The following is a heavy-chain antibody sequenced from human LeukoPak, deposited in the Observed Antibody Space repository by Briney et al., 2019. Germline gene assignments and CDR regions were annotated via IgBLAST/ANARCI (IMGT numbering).Heavy chain of an antibody. D-gene: IGHD3-3*01. CDR3: ATAFRNYDFWSGPGFDY. CDR2: FDLEDGET. V-gene: IGHV1-24*01. Sequence: ASVKVSCKVSGYTFTELSMHWVRQAPGKGLEWVGGFDLEDGETVYAQKFQGRVTMTEDTSSDTAYMDLSSLRSEDTAVYYCATAFRNYDFWSGPGFDYWGQGTLVTVSS. CDR1: GYTFTELS. J-gene: IGHJ4*02.